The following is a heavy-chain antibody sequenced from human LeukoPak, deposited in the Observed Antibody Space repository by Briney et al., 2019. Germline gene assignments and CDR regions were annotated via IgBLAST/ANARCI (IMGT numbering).Heavy chain of an antibody. J-gene: IGHJ4*02. CDR2: IYHSGST. Sequence: PSETLSLTCTVSGYSISNTYYWGWIRQPPGKGLEWIGSIYHSGSTYSNPSLKSRVTISVDTSKNQSSLKLSSVTAADTAVYYCARDSPPGDEQVFDYWGQGTLVTVSS. D-gene: IGHD3-10*01. V-gene: IGHV4-38-2*02. CDR1: GYSISNTYY. CDR3: ARDSPPGDEQVFDY.